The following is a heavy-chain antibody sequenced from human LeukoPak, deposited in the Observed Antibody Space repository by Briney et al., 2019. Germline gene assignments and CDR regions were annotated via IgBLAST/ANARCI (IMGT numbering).Heavy chain of an antibody. CDR1: GYTFTSYY. J-gene: IGHJ4*02. CDR2: INPSGGST. V-gene: IGHV1-46*01. D-gene: IGHD1-26*01. Sequence: ASVKVSCTASGYTFTSYYMHWVRQAPGQGLEWMGIINPSGGSTSYAQKFQGRVTMTRDTSTSTVYMELSSLRSEDTAVYYCATAIIVGAVWDYWGQGTLVTVSS. CDR3: ATAIIVGAVWDY.